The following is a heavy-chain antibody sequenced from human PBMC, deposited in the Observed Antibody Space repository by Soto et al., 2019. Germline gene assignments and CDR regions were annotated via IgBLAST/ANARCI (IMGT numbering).Heavy chain of an antibody. Sequence: QVQLVQSGAELKKPGASVKVSCKASGYTFTNFYIHWVRQAPGQGLEWMGRINPGVGSTTYAQRFQDRVTMTRDTSTSTVYMELSSLRSEDRAMYYCARLWCGSHCYFDYWGPGTLVTVSS. CDR2: INPGVGST. V-gene: IGHV1-46*01. CDR1: GYTFTNFY. CDR3: ARLWCGSHCYFDY. J-gene: IGHJ4*02. D-gene: IGHD2-21*02.